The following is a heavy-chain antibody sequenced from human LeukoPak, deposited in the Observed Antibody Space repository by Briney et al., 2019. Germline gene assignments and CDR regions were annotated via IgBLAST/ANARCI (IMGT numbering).Heavy chain of an antibody. V-gene: IGHV3-73*01. D-gene: IGHD2-2*01. CDR3: TTYARGHY. CDR2: ITTKTNNYAT. J-gene: IGHJ4*02. CDR1: GFDFSGFD. Sequence: GGSLKLSCAASGFDFSGFDVHWVRQASGEGLEWIGRITTKTNNYATAYAASMKDGVTISRDDSKKAAYLQVNSLKTEDKAVYYCTTYARGHYWGQGTLVTVSS.